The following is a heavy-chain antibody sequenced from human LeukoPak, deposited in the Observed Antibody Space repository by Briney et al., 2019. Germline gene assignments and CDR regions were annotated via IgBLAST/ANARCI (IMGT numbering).Heavy chain of an antibody. V-gene: IGHV3-23*01. CDR2: INYSGSGT. J-gene: IGHJ5*02. CDR1: GITFSTYA. CDR3: AKEEYDSGWYKWFGP. D-gene: IGHD6-19*01. Sequence: GGSLRLSCAASGITFSTYAMTWVRQAPGKGLESVSSINYSGSGTFYADSVKGRFTISRDNSKDTLYLQMNSLRVEDTAVYYCAKEEYDSGWYKWFGPWGQGTLVTVSS.